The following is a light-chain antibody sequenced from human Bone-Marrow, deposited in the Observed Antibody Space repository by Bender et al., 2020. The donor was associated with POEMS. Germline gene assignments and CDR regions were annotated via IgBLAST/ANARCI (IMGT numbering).Light chain of an antibody. J-gene: IGLJ3*02. CDR1: SGTIASYNY. CDR2: DVS. Sequence: QSALTQPASVSGSPGQSITISCIGSSGTIASYNYVSWYQQHPGKAPKLLIYDVSDRPSGVSNRFSASKSVNTASLTISGLQAEDEADYYCSSYTQSGTLVFGGGTKLTVL. CDR3: SSYTQSGTLV. V-gene: IGLV2-14*03.